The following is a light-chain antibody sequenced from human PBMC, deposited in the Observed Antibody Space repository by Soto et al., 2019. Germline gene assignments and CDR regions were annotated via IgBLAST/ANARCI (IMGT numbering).Light chain of an antibody. CDR1: QSVRNY. J-gene: IGKJ1*01. CDR3: QKYVSSHPT. Sequence: EIGLTQSPATLSLSPGERSTLSCRASQSVRNYLAWYQHKPGQAHRLLIYGAYSRATGIPHRFSGSGSGTEFTLTIKRLETEDFAVYYCQKYVSSHPTVGQGTKVDI. CDR2: GAY. V-gene: IGKV3-20*01.